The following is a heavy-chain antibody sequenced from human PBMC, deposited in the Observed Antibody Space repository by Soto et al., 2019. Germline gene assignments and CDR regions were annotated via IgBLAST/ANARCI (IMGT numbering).Heavy chain of an antibody. V-gene: IGHV3-49*03. CDR3: TPTVVPAAMDAFDI. Sequence: GGSLRLSCTASGFTFGDYAMSWFRQAPGKGLEWVGFIRSKAYGGTTEYAASVKGRFTISRDDSKSIAYLQMNSLKTEDTAVYYCTPTVVPAAMDAFDIWGQGTMVTVSS. CDR2: IRSKAYGGTT. D-gene: IGHD2-2*01. CDR1: GFTFGDYA. J-gene: IGHJ3*02.